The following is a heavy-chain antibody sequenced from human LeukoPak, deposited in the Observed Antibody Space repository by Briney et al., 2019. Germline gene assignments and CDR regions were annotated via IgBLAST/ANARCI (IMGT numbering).Heavy chain of an antibody. J-gene: IGHJ4*02. CDR3: ASFSPMITFGGVIGYFDY. D-gene: IGHD3-16*02. V-gene: IGHV4-38-2*02. Sequence: KPSETLSLTCTVSGYSISSGYYWGWIRQPPGKGLEWIGSIYHSGSTYYNPSLKSRVTISVDTSKNQFSLKLSSVTAADTAVYYCASFSPMITFGGVIGYFDYWGQGTLVTVSS. CDR1: GYSISSGYY. CDR2: IYHSGST.